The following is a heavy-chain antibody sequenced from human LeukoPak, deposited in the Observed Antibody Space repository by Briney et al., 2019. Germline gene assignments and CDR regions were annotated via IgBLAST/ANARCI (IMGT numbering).Heavy chain of an antibody. V-gene: IGHV7-4-1*02. D-gene: IGHD2-2*01. CDR1: GYTFTNYA. J-gene: IGHJ3*02. Sequence: EASVKVSCKASGYTFTNYAMNWVRQAPGQGLEWMGWINTNTGNPTYAQDFTGRFVLSLDTSVSTAYLQISSLKADDTAVYYCARDPMGYCSSTSCYPSAFDIWGQGTMVTVSS. CDR2: INTNTGNP. CDR3: ARDPMGYCSSTSCYPSAFDI.